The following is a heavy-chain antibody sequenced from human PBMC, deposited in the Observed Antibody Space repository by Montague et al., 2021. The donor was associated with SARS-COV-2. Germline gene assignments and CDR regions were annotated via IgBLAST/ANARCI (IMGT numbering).Heavy chain of an antibody. Sequence: TLSLTCTVSGASINSGDYYWSWIRQPAGKGLEWIGRIYNTGGTKYNPSLNSRVTILVDTSKNQFSLNLSSVTAADTAVYYCARVGVGTSRYFDHWGQGTLVTVSS. CDR1: GASINSGDYY. V-gene: IGHV4-61*02. J-gene: IGHJ4*02. CDR3: ARVGVGTSRYFDH. D-gene: IGHD1-1*01. CDR2: IYNTGGT.